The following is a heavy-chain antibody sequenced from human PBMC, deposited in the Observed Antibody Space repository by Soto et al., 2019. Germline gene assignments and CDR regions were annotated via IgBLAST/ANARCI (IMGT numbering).Heavy chain of an antibody. J-gene: IGHJ3*02. Sequence: PSETLSLTCTVSGGSISSSSYYWGWIRQPPGKGLEWMGSIYYSGSTYYNPSLKRRVTISVDTSKNQFSLKLSSVTAADTAVYYCARLYGLDAFDIWGQGTMVTVSS. D-gene: IGHD3-16*02. CDR2: IYYSGST. V-gene: IGHV4-39*01. CDR3: ARLYGLDAFDI. CDR1: GGSISSSSYY.